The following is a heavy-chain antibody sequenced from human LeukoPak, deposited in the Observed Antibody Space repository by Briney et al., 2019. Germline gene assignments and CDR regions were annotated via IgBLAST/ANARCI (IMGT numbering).Heavy chain of an antibody. V-gene: IGHV4-59*01. D-gene: IGHD1-1*01. CDR1: GGSISGYY. Sequence: SETLSLTCTVSGGSISGYYWTWIRQPPGRGLEWIGYIYHSGSPNYNSSLKSRVTISVDMSKNHFSLRLTSVTAADTAVYYCASGTTSGPHWDGMEVWGQGTTVTVSS. J-gene: IGHJ6*02. CDR3: ASGTTSGPHWDGMEV. CDR2: IYHSGSP.